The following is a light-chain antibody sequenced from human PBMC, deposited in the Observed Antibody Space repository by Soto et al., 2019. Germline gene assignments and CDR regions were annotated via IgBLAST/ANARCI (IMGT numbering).Light chain of an antibody. V-gene: IGKV3-20*01. J-gene: IGKJ2*01. CDR3: QQYGSSPNT. CDR1: QSVSSSY. Sequence: EIVLTQSPGTLSLSPGERATLSCMASQSVSSSYLAWYQQKPGQAPRLLIYGASSRATGIPDRFSGSGSGTEFTLTISRLEPEDFALYYCQQYGSSPNTFGQGTKLDIK. CDR2: GAS.